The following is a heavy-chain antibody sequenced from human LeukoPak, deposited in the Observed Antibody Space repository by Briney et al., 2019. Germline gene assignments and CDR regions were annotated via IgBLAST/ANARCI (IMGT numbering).Heavy chain of an antibody. V-gene: IGHV4-59*01. J-gene: IGHJ4*02. CDR1: DGSINSYY. CDR2: IYYSGST. CDR3: ARAEYYYDSSGYYLYYFDY. D-gene: IGHD3-22*01. Sequence: SETLSLTCSVSDGSINSYYWSWIRQPPGKGLEWIGYIYYSGSTNYNPSLKSRVTISVDTSKNQFSLKLSSVTAADTAVYYCARAEYYYDSSGYYLYYFDYWGQGTLVTVSS.